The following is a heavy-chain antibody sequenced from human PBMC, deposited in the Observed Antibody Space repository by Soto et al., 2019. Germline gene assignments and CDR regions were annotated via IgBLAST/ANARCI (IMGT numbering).Heavy chain of an antibody. CDR2: IWYDGSNK. J-gene: IGHJ4*02. D-gene: IGHD1-1*01. V-gene: IGHV3-33*01. CDR1: GFTFSSYG. Sequence: LRLSCAASGFTFSSYGMHWVRQAPGKGLEWVAVIWYDGSNKYYADSVKGRFTISRDNSKNTLYLQMNSLRAEDTAVYYCARERETERPWYFDYWGQGTLVTVSS. CDR3: ARERETERPWYFDY.